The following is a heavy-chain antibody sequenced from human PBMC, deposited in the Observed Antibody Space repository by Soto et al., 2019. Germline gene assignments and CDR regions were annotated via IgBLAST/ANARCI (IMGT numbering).Heavy chain of an antibody. J-gene: IGHJ5*02. CDR2: ISYDGSDK. CDR3: ARYCSSVTCHGFDP. V-gene: IGHV3-30*03. CDR1: GFSFSSYG. D-gene: IGHD2-2*01. Sequence: GGSLRLSCAASGFSFSSYGMHWVRQAPGKGLEWVAVISYDGSDKYYIDSVKGRFSISRDNSKNTLYLQLNSLRAEDTAVYYCARYCSSVTCHGFDPWGQGTLVTVSS.